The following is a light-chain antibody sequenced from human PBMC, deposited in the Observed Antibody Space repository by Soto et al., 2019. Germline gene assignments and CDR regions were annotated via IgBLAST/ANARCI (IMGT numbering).Light chain of an antibody. CDR2: SAS. CDR3: QHLGS. J-gene: IGKJ4*01. Sequence: EIVLTQSPGTLSLSPGERATLSCRASQSVSSSYLAWYQQKPGQAPRLLIYSASRRATGIPDRFSGSGSGTDFTLTITRLEPEDFAVFYCQHLGSFGGGTKVEIK. V-gene: IGKV3-20*01. CDR1: QSVSSSY.